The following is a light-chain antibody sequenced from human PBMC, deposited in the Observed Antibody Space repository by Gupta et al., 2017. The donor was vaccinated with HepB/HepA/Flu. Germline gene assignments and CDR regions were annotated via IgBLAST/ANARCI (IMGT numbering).Light chain of an antibody. CDR2: DND. J-gene: IGLJ2*01. CDR3: AAWHDSVDAPV. Sequence: QSVLTQPPSASGTPGQRVTISCSGSTSNIGVNTVNWYQHVPGSAPKLLMYDNDQRPSGVPDRFSASKSGTSASLAISGLQSGEEADYYCAAWHDSVDAPVFGGGTKLTVL. CDR1: TSNIGVNT. V-gene: IGLV1-44*01.